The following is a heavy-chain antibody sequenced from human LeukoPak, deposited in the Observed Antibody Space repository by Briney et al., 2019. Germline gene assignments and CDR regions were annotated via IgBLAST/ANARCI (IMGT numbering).Heavy chain of an antibody. CDR3: ARHQGLWFGEFSYGMDV. CDR2: IYYSGST. V-gene: IGHV4-59*08. Sequence: SETLSLTCTVSGGSISSYHWSWIRQPPGKGLEWIGYIYYSGSTNYNPSLKSRVTISVDTSKNQFSLKLSSVTAADTAVYYCARHQGLWFGEFSYGMDVWGQGTTVTVSS. CDR1: GGSISSYH. D-gene: IGHD3-10*01. J-gene: IGHJ6*02.